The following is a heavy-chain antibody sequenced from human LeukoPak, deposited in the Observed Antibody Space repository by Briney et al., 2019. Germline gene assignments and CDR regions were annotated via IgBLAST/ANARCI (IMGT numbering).Heavy chain of an antibody. D-gene: IGHD2/OR15-2a*01. CDR1: GYTFTSYD. V-gene: IGHV1-8*01. CDR2: MNPNSGNT. Sequence: ASVKVSCKASGYTFTSYDINWVRQATGQGLEWMGWMNPNSGNTGYAQKFQGRVTMTRNTSISTAYMELSSLRSEDTAVYYCAKGGNIRVLDYYYYMDVWGKGTTVTVSS. J-gene: IGHJ6*03. CDR3: AKGGNIRVLDYYYYMDV.